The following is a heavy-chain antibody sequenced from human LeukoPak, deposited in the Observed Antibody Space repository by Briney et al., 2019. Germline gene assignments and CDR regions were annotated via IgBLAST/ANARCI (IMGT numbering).Heavy chain of an antibody. J-gene: IGHJ4*02. D-gene: IGHD6-6*01. CDR2: IYYSGSA. V-gene: IGHV4-59*01. CDR3: ARGGSRQISSSDLDY. CDR1: GGSFSSYY. Sequence: SETLSLTCTVSGGSFSSYYWNWIRQPPGKGLEWIGYIYYSGSANYNPSLKSRVIISVDTSKSQFSLKLSSVTAVDTAVYYCARGGSRQISSSDLDYWGQGTLVTVSS.